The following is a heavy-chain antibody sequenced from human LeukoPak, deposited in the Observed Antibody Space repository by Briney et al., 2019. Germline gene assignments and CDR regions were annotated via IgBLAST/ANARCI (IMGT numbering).Heavy chain of an antibody. D-gene: IGHD3-22*01. CDR3: ARERFTMMVVVITPDAFDI. CDR2: IIPILGIA. V-gene: IGHV1-69*04. CDR1: GGTFSSYA. Sequence: SVKVSCKASGGTFSSYAISWVRQAPGQGLEWMGRIIPILGIANYAQKFQGRVTITADKSTSTAYMELSSLRSEDTAVYYCARERFTMMVVVITPDAFDIWGQGTMVTVSS. J-gene: IGHJ3*02.